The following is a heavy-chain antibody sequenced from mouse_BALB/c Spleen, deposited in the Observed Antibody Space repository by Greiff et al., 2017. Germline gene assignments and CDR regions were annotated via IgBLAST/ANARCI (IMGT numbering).Heavy chain of an antibody. CDR1: GYAFTNYL. V-gene: IGHV1-54*01. CDR2: INPGSGGT. D-gene: IGHD2-14*01. CDR3: ARSIGYYFDY. Sequence: VQRVESGAELVRPGTSVKVSCKASGYAFTNYLIEWVKQRPGQGLEWIGVINPGSGGTNYNEKFKGKATLTADKSSSTAYMQLSSLTSDDSAVYFCARSIGYYFDYWGQGTTLTVSS. J-gene: IGHJ2*01.